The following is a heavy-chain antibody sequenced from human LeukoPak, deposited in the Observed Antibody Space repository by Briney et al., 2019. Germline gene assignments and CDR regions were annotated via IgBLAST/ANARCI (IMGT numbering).Heavy chain of an antibody. Sequence: SQTLSLTCAVSGGSIGSGGYSWSWIRQPPGKGLEWIGYIYHSGSTYYNPSLKSRVTISVDRSKNQFSLKLSSVTAADTAVYYCARRYGGYFDYWGQGTLVTVSS. CDR1: GGSIGSGGYS. CDR2: IYHSGST. J-gene: IGHJ4*02. D-gene: IGHD1-26*01. CDR3: ARRYGGYFDY. V-gene: IGHV4-30-2*01.